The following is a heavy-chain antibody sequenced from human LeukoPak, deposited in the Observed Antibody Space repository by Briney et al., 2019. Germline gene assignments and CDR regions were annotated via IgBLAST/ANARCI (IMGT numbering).Heavy chain of an antibody. V-gene: IGHV4-34*01. CDR2: INHSGST. J-gene: IGHJ4*02. CDR3: ARARRDYGSSFDY. Sequence: PSETLSLTCAVYRGSFSGCYWSWIRQPPGKGLEWIGEINHSGSTNYNPSLKSRVTISVDTSRKQFFLRLSSVTAADTAMYYCARARRDYGSSFDYWGQGTLVTVSS. D-gene: IGHD4-17*01. CDR1: RGSFSGCY.